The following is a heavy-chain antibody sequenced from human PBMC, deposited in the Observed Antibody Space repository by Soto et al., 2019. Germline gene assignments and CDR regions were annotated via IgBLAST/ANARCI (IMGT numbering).Heavy chain of an antibody. Sequence: GGSLRLSCAASGFTFSSYSMNWVRQAPGKGLEWVSYISSSSSTIYYADSVKGRFTISRDNAKNSLYLQMNSLRDEDTAVYYCASLNIAAAGTGFYYDYYYGMDVWGQGTTVTVSS. J-gene: IGHJ6*02. D-gene: IGHD6-13*01. CDR3: ASLNIAAAGTGFYYDYYYGMDV. V-gene: IGHV3-48*02. CDR1: GFTFSSYS. CDR2: ISSSSSTI.